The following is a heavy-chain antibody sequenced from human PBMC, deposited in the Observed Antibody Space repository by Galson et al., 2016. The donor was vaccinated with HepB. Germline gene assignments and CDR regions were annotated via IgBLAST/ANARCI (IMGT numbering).Heavy chain of an antibody. V-gene: IGHV5-51*01. CDR2: IDPNDSDT. Sequence: QSGAEVKKPGESLKISCQGSGYSFSNYWIAWVRQMPGKGLEWMGIIDPNDSDTRYSPSFRGQVIIPADKSISTAYLQWRRLRASDSAIYYCARPQHNWNYKGASDAFDIWGQGTVVIVSS. CDR1: GYSFSNYW. J-gene: IGHJ3*02. CDR3: ARPQHNWNYKGASDAFDI. D-gene: IGHD1-7*01.